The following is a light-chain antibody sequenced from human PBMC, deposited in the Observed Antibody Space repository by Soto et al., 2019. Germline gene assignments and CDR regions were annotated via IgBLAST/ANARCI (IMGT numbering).Light chain of an antibody. J-gene: IGLJ2*01. V-gene: IGLV1-40*01. CDR2: GNS. Sequence: QSVLTQPPSVSGAPGQGVTISCTGSSSNIGAGYDVHWYQQLPRTAPKLLIYGNSNRPSGVPDRFSGSKSGTSASLAITGLQAEDEADYYCQSYDSSLSGSVFGGGTKLTVL. CDR3: QSYDSSLSGSV. CDR1: SSNIGAGYD.